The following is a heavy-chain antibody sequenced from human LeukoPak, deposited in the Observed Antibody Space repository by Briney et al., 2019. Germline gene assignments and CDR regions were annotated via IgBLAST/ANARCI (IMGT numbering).Heavy chain of an antibody. J-gene: IGHJ6*03. CDR3: AKGPTVTTSWYYYMDV. Sequence: PGGSLRLSCAASGFTFDDYTMHWVRQAPGKGLEWVSLISWDGGSTYYADSVKGRFTISRDNSKNSLHLQMNSLRTEDTALYYCAKGPTVTTSWYYYMDVWGKGTTVTVSS. V-gene: IGHV3-43*01. CDR2: ISWDGGST. D-gene: IGHD4-17*01. CDR1: GFTFDDYT.